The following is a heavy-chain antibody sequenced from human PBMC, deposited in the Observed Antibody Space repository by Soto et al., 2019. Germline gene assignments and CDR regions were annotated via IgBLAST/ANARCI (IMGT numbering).Heavy chain of an antibody. Sequence: QEQLVQSGAEVKEPGASLKVSCKASVDTFTTNYIHWVRQATGQGLEWMGRINPNNGATLYAQEFQGRIILTTDTSTSTVYMDLNSVKSEDSAVYYCASRVLCDMDVWGQGTTDTVSS. V-gene: IGHV1-46*01. CDR1: VDTFTTNY. D-gene: IGHD2-21*01. CDR2: INPNNGAT. J-gene: IGHJ6*02. CDR3: ASRVLCDMDV.